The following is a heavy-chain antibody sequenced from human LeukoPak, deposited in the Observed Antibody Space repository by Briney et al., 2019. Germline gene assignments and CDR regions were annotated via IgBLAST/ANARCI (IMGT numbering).Heavy chain of an antibody. Sequence: SETLSLTCAVYGGSFSVYYWSWIRQPPGKGLEWIGEINHSGSTNYNPSLKSRVTISVDTSKSQFSLQLSSVTAADTAVYYCARGLTMVRGVIRPTRRFDYWGQGTLVTVSS. D-gene: IGHD3-10*01. J-gene: IGHJ4*02. V-gene: IGHV4-34*01. CDR2: INHSGST. CDR1: GGSFSVYY. CDR3: ARGLTMVRGVIRPTRRFDY.